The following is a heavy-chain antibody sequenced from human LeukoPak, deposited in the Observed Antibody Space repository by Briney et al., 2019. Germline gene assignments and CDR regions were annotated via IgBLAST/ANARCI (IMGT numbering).Heavy chain of an antibody. J-gene: IGHJ4*02. CDR3: AKDTSVRGVIISPHVY. CDR2: IRYDGSNK. D-gene: IGHD3-10*01. Sequence: GGTLRLSCAASGFTFSSYGMRGGPQAPREGQGRVAFIRYDGSNKYSADSVKVRFTISRDNSKDTLYLQMNSLRAEDTAVYYCAKDTSVRGVIISPHVYWGQGTLVTVSS. CDR1: GFTFSSYG. V-gene: IGHV3-30*02.